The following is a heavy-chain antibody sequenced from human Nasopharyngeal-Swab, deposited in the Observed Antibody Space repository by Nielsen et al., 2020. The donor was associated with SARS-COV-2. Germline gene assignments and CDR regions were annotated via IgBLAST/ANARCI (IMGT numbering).Heavy chain of an antibody. CDR2: INHSGST. Sequence: RQAPGKGLEWIGEINHSGSTNYNPSFKSRVTISVDTSKNQFSLKLSSVTAADTAVYYCATHQGTWELRRNWFDPWGQGTLVTVSS. V-gene: IGHV4-34*01. CDR3: ATHQGTWELRRNWFDP. D-gene: IGHD1-26*01. J-gene: IGHJ5*02.